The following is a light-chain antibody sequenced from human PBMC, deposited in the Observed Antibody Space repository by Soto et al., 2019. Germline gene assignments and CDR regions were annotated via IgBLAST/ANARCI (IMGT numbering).Light chain of an antibody. CDR1: QTVHNY. V-gene: IGKV1-39*01. J-gene: IGKJ1*01. Sequence: DIQMTQSPSALSASVGDRVTITCRASQTVHNYVNWYQQTPGKAPKLLIYAASFLRDGVPSRFSGSGSGTDFRLTISSLQPEDFATYYCQQTYNTPWTFGQGTKVDIE. CDR2: AAS. CDR3: QQTYNTPWT.